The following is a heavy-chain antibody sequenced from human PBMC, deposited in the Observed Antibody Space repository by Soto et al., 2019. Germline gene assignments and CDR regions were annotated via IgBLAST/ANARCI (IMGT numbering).Heavy chain of an antibody. CDR1: GGSVSSYY. CDR3: ARARAGTIFGVVTNYYYGMDV. V-gene: IGHV4-59*02. Sequence: SETMSLTCTVSGGSVSSYYWSWIRQPPGKGLEWIGYIYYSGSTNYNPSLKSRVTISVDTSKNQFSLKLSSVTAADTAVYYCARARAGTIFGVVTNYYYGMDVWGQGTTVTVSS. CDR2: IYYSGST. D-gene: IGHD3-3*01. J-gene: IGHJ6*02.